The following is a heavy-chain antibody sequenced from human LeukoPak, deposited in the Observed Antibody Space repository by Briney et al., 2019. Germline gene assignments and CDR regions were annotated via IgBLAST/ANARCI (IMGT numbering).Heavy chain of an antibody. Sequence: GGSLRLSCAASGFTFSSYAMSWVRQAPGKGLEWVSAISGSGGSTYYADSVKGRFTISRDNSKNTLYLQMNSLRAEDTAVYYCAKDRYPNPKILAAAAGNYFDYWGQGTLVTVSS. CDR2: ISGSGGST. D-gene: IGHD6-13*01. CDR3: AKDRYPNPKILAAAAGNYFDY. CDR1: GFTFSSYA. J-gene: IGHJ4*02. V-gene: IGHV3-23*01.